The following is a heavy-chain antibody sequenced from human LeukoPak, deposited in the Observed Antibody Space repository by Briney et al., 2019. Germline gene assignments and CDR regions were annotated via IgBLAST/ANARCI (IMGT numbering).Heavy chain of an antibody. CDR3: ARDDWQWLELDY. CDR1: GYTFTSYG. Sequence: ASVKVSCKASGYTFTSYGISWVRQAPGQGLEWMGWISAYNGNTNYAQKLQGRVTMTTDTSTSTAYVELRSLRSDDTAVYYCARDDWQWLELDYWGQGTLVTVSS. J-gene: IGHJ4*02. D-gene: IGHD6-19*01. CDR2: ISAYNGNT. V-gene: IGHV1-18*01.